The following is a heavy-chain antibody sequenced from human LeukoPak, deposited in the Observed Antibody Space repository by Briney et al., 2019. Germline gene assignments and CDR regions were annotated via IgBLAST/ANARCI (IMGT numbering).Heavy chain of an antibody. CDR3: VGYCSSTSCYISSADNY. CDR1: GFTFSNYA. D-gene: IGHD2-2*02. J-gene: IGHJ4*02. Sequence: GGSLRLSCAASGFTFSNYAMSWVRQAPGKGLEWVSAISGSGGITYYADSVKGRFTISRDNSKNTLYLQMNSLRAEDTAVYYCVGYCSSTSCYISSADNYWGQGTLVTVSS. CDR2: ISGSGGIT. V-gene: IGHV3-23*01.